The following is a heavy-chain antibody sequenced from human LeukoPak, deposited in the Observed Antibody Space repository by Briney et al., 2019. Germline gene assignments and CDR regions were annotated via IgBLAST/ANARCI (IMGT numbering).Heavy chain of an antibody. D-gene: IGHD2-2*01. V-gene: IGHV3-21*01. Sequence: GGSLRLSCAASGFTFSSYSMNWVRQAPGKGLEWVSSISSSSSYIYYADSVKGRFTISRDNAKNSLYLQMNSLRAEDTAVYYCAKDYQLLQWGEVDYWGQGTLVTVSS. CDR3: AKDYQLLQWGEVDY. J-gene: IGHJ4*02. CDR1: GFTFSSYS. CDR2: ISSSSSYI.